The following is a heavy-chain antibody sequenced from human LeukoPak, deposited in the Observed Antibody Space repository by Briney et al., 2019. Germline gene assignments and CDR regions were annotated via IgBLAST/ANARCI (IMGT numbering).Heavy chain of an antibody. V-gene: IGHV4-30-4*08. D-gene: IGHD5-24*01. CDR1: GGSISSGDSY. Sequence: SQTLSLTCTVSGGSISSGDSYWSWIRQPPGKGLEWIGYIYYSGSTYYNPSLKGRVTISVDTSKNQFSLKLSSVTAADTALYYCAREPAYGNRWHYFDYWGQGTLVTVSS. J-gene: IGHJ4*02. CDR2: IYYSGST. CDR3: AREPAYGNRWHYFDY.